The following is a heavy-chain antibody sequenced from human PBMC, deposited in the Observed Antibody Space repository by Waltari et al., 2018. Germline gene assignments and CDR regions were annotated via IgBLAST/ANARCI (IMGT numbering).Heavy chain of an antibody. V-gene: IGHV3-21*01. CDR1: GFTFSSYS. D-gene: IGHD6-25*01. CDR2: ISSSSSYI. Sequence: EVQLVESGGGLVKPGGSLRLSCAASGFTFSSYSMNWVRQAPGKGLEWVSSISSSSSYIYYADSVKGRFTSSRDMAKNSLYLQMNSLRAEDTAVYYCARDNLPSSRIAAEGCAYWGQGTLVTVSS. J-gene: IGHJ4*02. CDR3: ARDNLPSSRIAAEGCAY.